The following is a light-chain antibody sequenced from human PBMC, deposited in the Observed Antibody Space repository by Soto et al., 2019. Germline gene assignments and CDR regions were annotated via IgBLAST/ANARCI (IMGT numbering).Light chain of an antibody. V-gene: IGKV1-39*01. CDR2: AAS. J-gene: IGKJ2*01. CDR3: QQSYTTPT. CDR1: QSISSY. Sequence: DIPMTQSPSSLSAAVGDRVTITCRASQSISSYLNWYQQRLGQAPKLLIYAASSLQSGVPSRFSGSGSGTDFTLTIRSLQPEDSATYYCQQSYTTPTFGQGTKLEIK.